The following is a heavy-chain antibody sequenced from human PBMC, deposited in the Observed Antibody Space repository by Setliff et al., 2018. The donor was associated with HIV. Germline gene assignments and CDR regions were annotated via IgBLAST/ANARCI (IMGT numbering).Heavy chain of an antibody. CDR2: IVPVLGIT. CDR1: GGTFNNDA. D-gene: IGHD6-19*01. Sequence: SVKVSCKASGGTFNNDAISWVRQAPGQGLEWMGGIVPVLGITNYSPKFQGRATITTDESTTTAYMDLSSLRSEDTAVYYCARDRVSGWNNWFDPWGQGTLVTVSS. CDR3: ARDRVSGWNNWFDP. J-gene: IGHJ5*02. V-gene: IGHV1-69*10.